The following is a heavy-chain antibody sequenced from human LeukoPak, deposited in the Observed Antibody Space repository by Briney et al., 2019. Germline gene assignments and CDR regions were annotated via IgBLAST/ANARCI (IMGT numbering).Heavy chain of an antibody. CDR2: IYPGDSEP. Sequence: GESLKISCKGSGYSFTSYWIGWVRQMPGKDLEWMGIIYPGDSEPRYSPSFRGQVTISADKSINTAYLQWSSLKASDTAMYYCARCKAVAGTINAFDFWGQGTMVTVSS. CDR1: GYSFTSYW. CDR3: ARCKAVAGTINAFDF. V-gene: IGHV5-51*01. D-gene: IGHD6-19*01. J-gene: IGHJ3*01.